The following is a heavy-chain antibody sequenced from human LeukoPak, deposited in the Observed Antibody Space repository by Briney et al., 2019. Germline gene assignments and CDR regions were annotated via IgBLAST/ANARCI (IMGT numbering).Heavy chain of an antibody. J-gene: IGHJ4*02. Sequence: ASVKVSCKASGYTFTSYAMNWVRQAPGQGLEWMGWINTNTGNPTYAQGFTGRFVFSLDTSVSTEYLQISSLKAEDTAVYYCAREDYDILTGYHQFDYWGQGTLVTVSS. CDR2: INTNTGNP. CDR1: GYTFTSYA. V-gene: IGHV7-4-1*02. CDR3: AREDYDILTGYHQFDY. D-gene: IGHD3-9*01.